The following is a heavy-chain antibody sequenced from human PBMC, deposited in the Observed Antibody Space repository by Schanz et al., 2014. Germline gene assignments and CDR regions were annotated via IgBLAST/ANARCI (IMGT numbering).Heavy chain of an antibody. J-gene: IGHJ3*02. CDR1: GFPFSDYF. CDR2: IGNGGVTI. D-gene: IGHD3-10*01. Sequence: QVQLVDSGGGLVKPGGSLRLSCTASGFPFSDYFMAWIRQPPGRGLEWVSYIGNGGVTIYYADSVKGRFTISRDNSKNTLYLQMNSPRAEDTAVYYCAKRRFGELSAFDIWGQGTMVTVSS. CDR3: AKRRFGELSAFDI. V-gene: IGHV3-11*01.